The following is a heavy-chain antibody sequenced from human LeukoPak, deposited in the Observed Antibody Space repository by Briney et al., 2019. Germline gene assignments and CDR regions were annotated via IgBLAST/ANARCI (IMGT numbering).Heavy chain of an antibody. CDR2: IRGSGGTT. Sequence: GGSLRLSCAASGFTFSSYAMYWVRQAPGKGLEWVSTIRGSGGTTYYADSVKGRFTISRDNTKNTLYLQMNSLRAEDTAVYYCARDARDGYGGNPFDYWGQGTLVTVSS. D-gene: IGHD4-23*01. V-gene: IGHV3-23*01. CDR3: ARDARDGYGGNPFDY. CDR1: GFTFSSYA. J-gene: IGHJ4*02.